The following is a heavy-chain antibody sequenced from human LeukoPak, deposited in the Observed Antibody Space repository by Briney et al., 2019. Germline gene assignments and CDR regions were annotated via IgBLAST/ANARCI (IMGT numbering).Heavy chain of an antibody. CDR2: ISVYNGYT. Sequence: ASVKVSCKASTYTLSSSGISWVRQAPGQGLEWMAWISVYNGYTNYAQKFQDRVTMTTDTSTSTAYMELRSLRSDDTAVYYCARSTYYYGSGSYYKVEDFDYWGQGTLVTVSS. CDR3: ARSTYYYGSGSYYKVEDFDY. CDR1: TYTLSSSG. D-gene: IGHD3-10*01. V-gene: IGHV1-18*01. J-gene: IGHJ4*02.